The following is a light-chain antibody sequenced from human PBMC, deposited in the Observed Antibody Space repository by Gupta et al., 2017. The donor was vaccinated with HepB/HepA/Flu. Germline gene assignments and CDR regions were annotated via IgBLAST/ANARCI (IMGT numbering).Light chain of an antibody. V-gene: IGLV2-14*03. J-gene: IGLJ2*01. CDR3: SSYTRNKNVV. CDR1: SSDIGYYNY. CDR2: DVR. Sequence: QSALTQPASVSGSPGQSSTISCSGTSSDIGYYNYVSWYQQHPGKAPKLMISDVRNRPSGVSNRFSGSKSGNTASLTISGLQAEDEADYYCSSYTRNKNVVFGGGTKLTVL.